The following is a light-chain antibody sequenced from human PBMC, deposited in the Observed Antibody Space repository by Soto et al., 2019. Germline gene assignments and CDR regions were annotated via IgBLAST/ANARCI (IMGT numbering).Light chain of an antibody. J-gene: IGLJ2*01. CDR1: SGDIGSYNR. CDR2: EVT. Sequence: QSALTQPASVSGSPGQSITISCTGTSGDIGSYNRVSWYQQHPGKAPKLIIYEVTDRPSGVSNRFSGSKSGNTASLTISGLQAEDEAEYYCSSYVNYNTFVIFGGGTKVTVL. CDR3: SSYVNYNTFVI. V-gene: IGLV2-14*01.